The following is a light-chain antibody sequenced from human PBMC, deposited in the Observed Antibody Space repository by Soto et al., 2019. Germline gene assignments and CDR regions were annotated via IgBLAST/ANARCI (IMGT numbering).Light chain of an antibody. CDR2: GAS. CDR1: QSVGST. V-gene: IGKV3-15*01. CDR3: QQYSPSLT. J-gene: IGKJ4*02. Sequence: EILMTQSPATLSVSPGERVILSCRASQSVGSTLAWYQQKPGQAPRLLIRGASTRATGVPARFSGSGSGTKFTLTISSLQSEDFAVYYCQQYSPSLTFGGGTTLEIK.